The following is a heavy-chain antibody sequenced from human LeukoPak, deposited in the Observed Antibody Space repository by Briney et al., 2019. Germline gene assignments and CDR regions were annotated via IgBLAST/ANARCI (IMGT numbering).Heavy chain of an antibody. V-gene: IGHV5-51*01. CDR1: GYSFTSYW. D-gene: IGHD4-17*01. CDR3: ASLRSSYGDYAPGAFDI. Sequence: KSGESLKISCKGSGYSFTSYWIGWVRQMPGKGLEWMGIIYPGDSDTRYSPSFQGQVTISADKSISTAYLQWSSLKASDTAMYYCASLRSSYGDYAPGAFDIWGQGTMVTVSS. J-gene: IGHJ3*02. CDR2: IYPGDSDT.